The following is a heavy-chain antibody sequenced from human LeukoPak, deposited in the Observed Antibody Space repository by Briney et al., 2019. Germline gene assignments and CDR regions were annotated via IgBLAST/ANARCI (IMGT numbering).Heavy chain of an antibody. V-gene: IGHV4-59*08. CDR1: GGSISSYY. CDR3: ARQNWCGGDCYSDFDY. CDR2: IYYSGST. J-gene: IGHJ4*02. D-gene: IGHD2-21*02. Sequence: SETLFLTCTVSGGSISSYYWSWIRQPPGKGLEWIGYIYYSGSTNYNPSLKSRVTISVDTSKNQFSLKLGSVTAADTAVYYCARQNWCGGDCYSDFDYWGQGTLVTVSS.